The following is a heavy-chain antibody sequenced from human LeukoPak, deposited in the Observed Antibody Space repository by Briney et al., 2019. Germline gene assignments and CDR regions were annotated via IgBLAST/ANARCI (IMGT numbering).Heavy chain of an antibody. V-gene: IGHV3-23*01. D-gene: IGHD6-19*01. Sequence: PGGSLRLSCAASGFTFRSYAIYWVRQAPGKGLEWVSGISGSGGDTYFADSVKGRFTISRDNSKNTVFLQMDSLRAEDTAVYYCAKTTAGYSSGRYPGWPVDYWCQGTLVTVSS. CDR1: GFTFRSYA. CDR3: AKTTAGYSSGRYPGWPVDY. CDR2: ISGSGGDT. J-gene: IGHJ4*02.